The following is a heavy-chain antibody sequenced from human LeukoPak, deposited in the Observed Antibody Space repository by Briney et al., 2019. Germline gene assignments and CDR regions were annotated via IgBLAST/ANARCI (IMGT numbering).Heavy chain of an antibody. CDR3: ARVSSNPTGNDY. J-gene: IGHJ4*02. V-gene: IGHV3-48*03. Sequence: PGGSLRLPCAASGFTFSSYEMNWVRQAPGKGLEWVSYISNSGNTIFYADSVKGRFTISRDNGKNSLYLQMNSLRAEDTAVYYCARVSSNPTGNDYWGQGTVVSVSS. CDR2: ISNSGNTI. CDR1: GFTFSSYE. D-gene: IGHD1-1*01.